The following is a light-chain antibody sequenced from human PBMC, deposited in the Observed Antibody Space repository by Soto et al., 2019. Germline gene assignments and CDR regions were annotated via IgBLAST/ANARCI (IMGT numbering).Light chain of an antibody. J-gene: IGKJ2*01. CDR2: SAS. Sequence: EVGLTQSPGTLSFSPGERATLSCRASQRVTSKYLASYHQKPDQAPRLLIYSASNRATCIPDRFSGSGSGTDFTLTISRLEPEDFAVYYCQQYGSSPYTFGQGTKLEIK. V-gene: IGKV3-20*01. CDR3: QQYGSSPYT. CDR1: QRVTSKY.